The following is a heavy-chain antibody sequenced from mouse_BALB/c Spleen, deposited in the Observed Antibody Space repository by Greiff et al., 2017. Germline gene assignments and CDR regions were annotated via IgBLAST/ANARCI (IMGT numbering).Heavy chain of an antibody. D-gene: IGHD4-1*01. J-gene: IGHJ2*01. CDR1: GYAFTNYL. V-gene: IGHV1-54*01. CDR2: INPGSGGT. Sequence: QVQLKESGAELVRPGTSVKVSCKASGYAFTNYLIEWVKQRPGQGLEWIGVINPGSGGTNYNEKFKGKATLTADKSSSTAYMQLSSLTSDDSAVYFCARSLTGMMDYWGQGTTLTVSS. CDR3: ARSLTGMMDY.